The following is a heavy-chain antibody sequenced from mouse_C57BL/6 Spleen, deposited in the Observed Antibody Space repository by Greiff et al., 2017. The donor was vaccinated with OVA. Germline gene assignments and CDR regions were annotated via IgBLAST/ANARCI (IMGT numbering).Heavy chain of an antibody. CDR3: ARYRGSSYWYFDV. CDR1: GYTFTDYN. J-gene: IGHJ1*03. D-gene: IGHD1-1*01. Sequence: EVQLQQSGPELVKPGASVKMSCKASGYTFTDYNMHWLKQSHGKSLAWIGYINPNNGGPSYNKQFTGKATLTVNQSSSTAYMELRSLTSEDSAVYYCARYRGSSYWYFDVWGTGTTVTVSS. CDR2: INPNNGGP. V-gene: IGHV1-22*01.